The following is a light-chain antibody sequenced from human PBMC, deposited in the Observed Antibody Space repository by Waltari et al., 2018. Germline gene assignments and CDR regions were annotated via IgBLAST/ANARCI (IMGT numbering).Light chain of an antibody. Sequence: EIVLTQSPATLSLSPGERATLSCRASQSVSSYLAWYQQKPGQAPRLLIYDASNRATGIRARFSGSGSGTDFTLTISSLETEEFAVYYCQQRSNWPLTFGGGTKVEIK. CDR2: DAS. CDR1: QSVSSY. V-gene: IGKV3-11*01. J-gene: IGKJ4*01. CDR3: QQRSNWPLT.